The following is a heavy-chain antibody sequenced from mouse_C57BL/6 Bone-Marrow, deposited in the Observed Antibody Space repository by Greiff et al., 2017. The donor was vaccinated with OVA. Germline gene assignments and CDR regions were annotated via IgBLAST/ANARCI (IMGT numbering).Heavy chain of an antibody. V-gene: IGHV1-53*01. D-gene: IGHD2-12*01. J-gene: IGHJ2*01. CDR1: GYTFTSYW. CDR2: INPSNGGT. CDR3: AREGYDSVDGGYYFDY. Sequence: QVQLQQPGTELVKPGASVKLSCKASGYTFTSYWMHWVKQRPGQGLEWIGNINPSNGGTNYNEKFKSKATLTVDKSSSTAYMQLSSLTSEDSAVYYCAREGYDSVDGGYYFDYWGQGTTLTVSS.